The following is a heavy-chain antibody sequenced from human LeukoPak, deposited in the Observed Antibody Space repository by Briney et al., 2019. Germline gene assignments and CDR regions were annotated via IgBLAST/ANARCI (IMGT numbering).Heavy chain of an antibody. V-gene: IGHV3-21*01. CDR3: AREVSEGFDF. CDR1: GSTFSSYS. D-gene: IGHD3-22*01. J-gene: IGHJ4*02. CDR2: ISSSNSYI. Sequence: GGSLRLSCAASGSTFSSYSMNWVRQAPGKGLEWVSSISSSNSYIYYADSVKGRFTISRDNAKNSLYLQMNSLRAEDTALYYCAREVSEGFDFWGQGTLVTVSS.